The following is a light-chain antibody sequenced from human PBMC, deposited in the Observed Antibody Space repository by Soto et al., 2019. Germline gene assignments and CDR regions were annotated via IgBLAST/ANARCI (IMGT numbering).Light chain of an antibody. CDR3: QQVDSYPLS. CDR1: QDINRY. CDR2: PAY. J-gene: IGKJ4*01. V-gene: IGKV1-9*01. Sequence: QWTQSPSFLSASVGDRVTMSSRASQDINRYVACYRQKSGQDPKLLIFPAYIFRPGVASWFSGSGSGTDFTLTISHLQTEDFATYHCQQVDSYPLSVGGGTNLEIK.